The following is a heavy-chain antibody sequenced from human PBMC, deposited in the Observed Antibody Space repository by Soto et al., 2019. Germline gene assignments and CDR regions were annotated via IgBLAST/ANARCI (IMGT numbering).Heavy chain of an antibody. J-gene: IGHJ6*02. D-gene: IGHD1-26*01. V-gene: IGHV1-69*01. CDR3: AYGESGSCSIYYYYYGMDV. CDR1: GGTFSSYA. Sequence: QVQLVQSGAEVKKPGSSVKVSCKASGGTFSSYAISWVRQAPGQGLEWMGGIIPIFGTANYAQKFQGRVKITADESTSTAYMELSSLRSEDTAVYYCAYGESGSCSIYYYYYGMDVWGQGTTVTVSS. CDR2: IIPIFGTA.